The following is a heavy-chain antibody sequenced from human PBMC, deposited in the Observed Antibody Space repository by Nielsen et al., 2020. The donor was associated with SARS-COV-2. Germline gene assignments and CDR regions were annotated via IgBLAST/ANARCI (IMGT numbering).Heavy chain of an antibody. Sequence: ASVKVSCKASGYTFTSYAMHWVRQAPGQRLEWMGWINAGNGNTKYSQRFQGRVTITRDTSASTAYMELSSLRSEDTAVYYCARQGYSSSWYGNWGQGTLVTVSS. CDR3: ARQGYSSSWYGN. D-gene: IGHD6-13*01. J-gene: IGHJ4*02. CDR1: GYTFTSYA. CDR2: INAGNGNT. V-gene: IGHV1-3*01.